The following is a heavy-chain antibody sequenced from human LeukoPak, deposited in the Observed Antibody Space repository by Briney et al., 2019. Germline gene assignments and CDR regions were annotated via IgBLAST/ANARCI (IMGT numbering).Heavy chain of an antibody. V-gene: IGHV5-51*01. CDR3: ARRYYDILTGYLYYFDY. J-gene: IGHJ4*02. Sequence: GESLKISCKGSGYSFTSYWIGWVRQMPGKGLEWMGIIYPGDSDTRYSPSFQGQVTITADKSISTAYLQWSSLKASDTAMYYCARRYYDILTGYLYYFDYWGQGTLVTVSS. D-gene: IGHD3-9*01. CDR1: GYSFTSYW. CDR2: IYPGDSDT.